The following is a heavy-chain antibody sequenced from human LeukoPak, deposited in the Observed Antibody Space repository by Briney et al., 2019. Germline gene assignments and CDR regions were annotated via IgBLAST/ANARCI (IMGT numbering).Heavy chain of an antibody. CDR2: IKQDGSEK. CDR1: GFTFSTYW. CDR3: AIDSAGNDY. J-gene: IGHJ4*02. Sequence: GGSLRLSCAASGFTFSTYWMSWVGQAPGKGLEWVANIKQDGSEKYYIDSVKGRFTISRDNAKNSLYLQMNSLRAEDTAMYYCAIDSAGNDYWGQGTLVTVSS. V-gene: IGHV3-7*01. D-gene: IGHD6-13*01.